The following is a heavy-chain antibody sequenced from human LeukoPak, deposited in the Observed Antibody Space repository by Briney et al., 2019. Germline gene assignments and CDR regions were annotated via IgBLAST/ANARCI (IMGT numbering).Heavy chain of an antibody. D-gene: IGHD6-19*01. J-gene: IGHJ4*02. CDR2: IIPILGIA. V-gene: IGHV1-69*02. Sequence: VKVSCKASGGTFSSYTISWVRQAPGQGLEWMGRIIPILGIANYAQKLQGRVTMTTDTSTSTAYMELRSLRSDDTAVYYCARVRIAVAGTSGQADYWGQGTLVTVSS. CDR3: ARVRIAVAGTSGQADY. CDR1: GGTFSSYT.